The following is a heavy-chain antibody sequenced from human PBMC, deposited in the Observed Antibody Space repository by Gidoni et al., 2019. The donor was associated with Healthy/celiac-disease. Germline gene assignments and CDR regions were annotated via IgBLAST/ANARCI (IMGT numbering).Heavy chain of an antibody. CDR1: GFTFDDYA. J-gene: IGHJ4*02. V-gene: IGHV3-43D*04. D-gene: IGHD3-10*01. CDR2: ISWDGGST. Sequence: EVQLVESGGVVVQPGGSLRLSCAASGFTFDDYAMHWVRQAPGKGLEWVSLISWDGGSTYYADSVKGRFTISRDNSKNSLYLQMNSLRAEDTALYYCAKDWRGSGSFYFDYWGQGTLVTVSS. CDR3: AKDWRGSGSFYFDY.